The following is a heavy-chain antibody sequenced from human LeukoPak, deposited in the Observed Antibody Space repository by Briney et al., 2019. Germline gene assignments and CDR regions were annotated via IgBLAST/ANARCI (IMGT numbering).Heavy chain of an antibody. CDR1: GFTVSSNY. CDR3: ARLSGSYWGWFDP. J-gene: IGHJ5*02. CDR2: IYSGGST. V-gene: IGHV3-53*01. D-gene: IGHD1-26*01. Sequence: GGSLRLSCAASGFTVSSNYMSWVRQAPGKGLEWVSIIYSGGSTFYADSVKGRFTISRDNSKNTLYLQMNSLRAEDTAVYYCARLSGSYWGWFDPWGQGTLVTVSS.